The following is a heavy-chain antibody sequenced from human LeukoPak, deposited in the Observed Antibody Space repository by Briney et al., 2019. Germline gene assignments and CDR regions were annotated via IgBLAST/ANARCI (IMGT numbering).Heavy chain of an antibody. D-gene: IGHD5-12*01. V-gene: IGHV4-59*01. CDR2: IHYSGRT. J-gene: IGHJ4*02. Sequence: SETLSLTCTVSGGSISPYYWSWLRQSPGKGLEWIGYIHYSGRTNYNPSLKSRVTTSVDTSKNQFSLRVTTVTAADTAVYYCARAGGHSGFDVYYFDYWGQGTLVTVSS. CDR3: ARAGGHSGFDVYYFDY. CDR1: GGSISPYY.